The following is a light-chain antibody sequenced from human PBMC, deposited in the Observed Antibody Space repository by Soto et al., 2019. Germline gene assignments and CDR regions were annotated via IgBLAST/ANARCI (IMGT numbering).Light chain of an antibody. Sequence: EIVLTQSPGTLSLSPGERATLSCRASQSASSSYLAWYQQKPGQAPRLLIYGASSRATGIPDRFSGSGSGTDFTFTISRLEPEDFATYYCQQSYSSPPTFGQGPRWIS. V-gene: IGKV3-20*01. CDR3: QQSYSSPPT. CDR2: GAS. CDR1: QSASSSY. J-gene: IGKJ1*01.